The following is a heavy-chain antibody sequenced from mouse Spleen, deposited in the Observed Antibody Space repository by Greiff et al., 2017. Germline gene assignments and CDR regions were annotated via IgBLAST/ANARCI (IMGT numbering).Heavy chain of an antibody. V-gene: IGHV5-9-1*01. CDR2: ISSGGSYT. Sequence: EVMLVESGGGLVKPGGSLKLSCAASGFTFSSYAMSWVRQTPEKRLEWVATISSGGSYTYYPDSVKGRFTISRDNAKNTLYLQMSSLRSEDTAMYYCARRGGTGPFGYWGQGTTLTVSS. CDR3: ARRGGTGPFGY. J-gene: IGHJ2*01. D-gene: IGHD4-1*01. CDR1: GFTFSSYA.